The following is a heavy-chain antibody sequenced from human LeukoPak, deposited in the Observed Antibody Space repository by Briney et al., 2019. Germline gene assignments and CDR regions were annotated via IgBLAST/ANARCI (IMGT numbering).Heavy chain of an antibody. CDR1: GGSVSSGDYY. Sequence: SETLSLTCTVSGGSVSSGDYYWSWIRQLPGKGLEWIGYIYYSGSTYYNPSLRSRLTISVDTSKNQFSLKLSSVTAADTAVYYCAREAWVGATFDYWGQGTLVTVSS. CDR2: IYYSGST. V-gene: IGHV4-31*03. D-gene: IGHD1-26*01. CDR3: AREAWVGATFDY. J-gene: IGHJ4*02.